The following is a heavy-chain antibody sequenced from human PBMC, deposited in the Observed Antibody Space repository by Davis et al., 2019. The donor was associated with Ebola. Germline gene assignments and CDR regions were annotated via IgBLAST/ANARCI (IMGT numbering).Heavy chain of an antibody. CDR3: ALTTYYYYGMDV. D-gene: IGHD4/OR15-4a*01. V-gene: IGHV3-53*01. J-gene: IGHJ6*02. CDR1: GFTLSSNY. Sequence: GGSLRLSCAASGFTLSSNYTSWVRQAPGKGLEWVSVIYSGGSTYYADSVKGRFTISRDNSKHTLYLQLNSLRAEDTAVYYCALTTYYYYGMDVWGQGTTITVSS. CDR2: IYSGGST.